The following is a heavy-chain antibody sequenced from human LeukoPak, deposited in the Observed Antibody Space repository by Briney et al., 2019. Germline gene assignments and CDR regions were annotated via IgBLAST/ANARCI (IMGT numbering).Heavy chain of an antibody. CDR2: ISGRGGRT. D-gene: IGHD6-6*01. J-gene: IGHJ4*02. V-gene: IGHV3-23*01. CDR1: GFTFSSDA. Sequence: GGGLRLSCAASGFTFSSDARSGGRQAPGKGRGWGSDISGRGGRTYYADSVKGGFTISRDNSKNTLYLQMNSLRAEDTAVYSCAKQDIWSSSYYFDYWGQGTLVTVSS. CDR3: AKQDIWSSSYYFDY.